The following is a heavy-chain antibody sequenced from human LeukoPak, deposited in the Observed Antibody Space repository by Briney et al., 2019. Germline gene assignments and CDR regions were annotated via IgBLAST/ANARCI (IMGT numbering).Heavy chain of an antibody. CDR1: GGSISSYY. D-gene: IGHD2-21*01. CDR3: ARFAYCGSGGWYYFDS. J-gene: IGHJ4*02. V-gene: IGHV4-4*09. CDR2: IYPTGGT. Sequence: PSETLSLTCTVSGGSISSYYWSWIRQSPGKGLEWIGYIYPTGGTNYNPPITSRVTMSVATSKPEFSLKLNSVTAAATAVYFCARFAYCGSGGWYYFDSWGQGALVTVSS.